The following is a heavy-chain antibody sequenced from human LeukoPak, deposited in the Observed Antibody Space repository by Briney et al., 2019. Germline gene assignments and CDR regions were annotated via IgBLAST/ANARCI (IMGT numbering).Heavy chain of an antibody. CDR2: IYYSGST. CDR3: ARSPPSSSWYLNWFDP. J-gene: IGHJ5*02. D-gene: IGHD6-13*01. V-gene: IGHV4-59*01. Sequence: SETRSLTCTVSGGSISSYYWSWIRQPPGKGLEWIGYIYYSGSTNYNPSLKSRVTISVDTSKNQFSLKLSSVTAADTAVYYCARSPPSSSWYLNWFDPWGQGTLVTVSS. CDR1: GGSISSYY.